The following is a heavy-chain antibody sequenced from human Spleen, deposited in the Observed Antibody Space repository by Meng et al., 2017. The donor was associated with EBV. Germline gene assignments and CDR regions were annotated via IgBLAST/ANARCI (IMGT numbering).Heavy chain of an antibody. CDR1: GCSFTFSHW. V-gene: IGHV4/OR15-8*02. D-gene: IGHD1-26*01. Sequence: VRCHWSGPGLLHLSGTLSLSCFASGCSFTFSHWWSWVRQSPGKGLEWIGEIYHSGATNYNPSFESRVSMSLDKSKNQFSLHLDSVTAADTALYFCARGDVGVFPAALGKFDLWGRGTLVTVSS. CDR3: ARGDVGVFPAALGKFDL. CDR2: IYHSGAT. J-gene: IGHJ2*01.